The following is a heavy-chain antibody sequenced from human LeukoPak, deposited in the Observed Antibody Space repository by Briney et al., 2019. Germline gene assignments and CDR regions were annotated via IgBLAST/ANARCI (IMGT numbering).Heavy chain of an antibody. Sequence: GRSLRLSCAASGLTFSSYGMHWVRQAPGKGLEWVAIISYDESNKYYADYVKGRFTISRDNSKNTLYLQMNSLRAEDTAVYYCARGGRGEAVARSPPNYWGQGTLVTVSS. D-gene: IGHD6-19*01. CDR1: GLTFSSYG. CDR2: ISYDESNK. CDR3: ARGGRGEAVARSPPNY. J-gene: IGHJ4*02. V-gene: IGHV3-30*03.